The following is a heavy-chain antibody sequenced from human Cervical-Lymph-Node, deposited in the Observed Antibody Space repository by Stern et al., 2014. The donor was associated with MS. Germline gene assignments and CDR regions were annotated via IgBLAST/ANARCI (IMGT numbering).Heavy chain of an antibody. D-gene: IGHD2-8*01. CDR2: ISADSGNT. J-gene: IGHJ4*02. V-gene: IGHV1-18*01. CDR1: GYTFTTYG. Sequence: QVQLVESGTEVKKPGASVLVSCKASGYTFTTYGITWVRQAPGQGLEWMGWISADSGNTKYAQKFQDRVTMTRDTTTVTAYMEVRSLRSEDTAVYYCARDKMHAFDYWGQGTQVTVPS. CDR3: ARDKMHAFDY.